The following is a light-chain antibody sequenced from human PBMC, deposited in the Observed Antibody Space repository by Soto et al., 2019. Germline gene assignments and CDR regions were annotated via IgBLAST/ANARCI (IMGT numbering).Light chain of an antibody. J-gene: IGKJ5*01. V-gene: IGKV1-33*01. CDR2: HAS. CDR1: QDISNY. CDR3: QQYKNLPIT. Sequence: DVPMTQSPSSLSASVGDRVTITCQASQDISNYLNWYQQKPGKAPKLLIYHASKLETGVPSRFSGSGSGTDFTFTISSLPPEDTATFYCQQYKNLPITFGQGKRLEIK.